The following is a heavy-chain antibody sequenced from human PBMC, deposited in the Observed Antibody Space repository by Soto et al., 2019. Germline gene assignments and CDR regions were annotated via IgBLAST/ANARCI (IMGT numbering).Heavy chain of an antibody. CDR3: ACVDYYYYYMDV. V-gene: IGHV1-8*01. J-gene: IGHJ6*03. CDR2: MNPNSGDT. CDR1: GYTFTSYD. Sequence: ASVKVSCKASGYTFTSYDINWVRQATGQGLEWMGWMNPNSGDTGYAQKFQGRVTMTRNTSISTAYMELSSLRSEDTAVYYCACVDYYYYYMDVWGKGTTVTVSS.